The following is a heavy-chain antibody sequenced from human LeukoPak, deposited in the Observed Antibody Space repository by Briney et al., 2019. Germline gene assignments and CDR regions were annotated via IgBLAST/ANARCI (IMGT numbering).Heavy chain of an antibody. CDR3: AKELQLSPVNFAH. CDR2: ISASSAGT. CDR1: GFTFLRYS. V-gene: IGHV3-23*01. J-gene: IGHJ4*02. D-gene: IGHD5-18*01. Sequence: LPRPPSGFTFLRYSMIWLHQPAARGLEGVSGISASSAGTYYEASLKGRFTISRDNSKNPLYLQLNCLRAEDTAVYYCAKELQLSPVNFAHWGQGTLVTVSS.